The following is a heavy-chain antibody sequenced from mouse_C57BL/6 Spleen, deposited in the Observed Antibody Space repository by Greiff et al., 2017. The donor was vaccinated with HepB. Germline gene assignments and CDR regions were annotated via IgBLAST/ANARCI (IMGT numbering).Heavy chain of an antibody. D-gene: IGHD1-1*01. CDR3: ARSPSITTVVASDV. CDR2: IYPGDGDT. V-gene: IGHV1-80*01. Sequence: QVQLKQSGAELVKPGASVKISCKASGYAFSSYWMNWVKQRPGKGLEWIGQIYPGDGDTNYNGKFKGKATLTADKSSSTAYMQLSSLTSEDSAVYFCARSPSITTVVASDVWGTRTTVTVSS. J-gene: IGHJ1*03. CDR1: GYAFSSYW.